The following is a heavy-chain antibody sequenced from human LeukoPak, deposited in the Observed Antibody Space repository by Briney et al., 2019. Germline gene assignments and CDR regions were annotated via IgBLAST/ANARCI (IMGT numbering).Heavy chain of an antibody. CDR2: INHSGST. D-gene: IGHD3-10*01. CDR1: GGPFSGYY. V-gene: IGHV4-34*01. CDR3: ARGPYYYGSGSNMDYYYMDV. J-gene: IGHJ6*03. Sequence: PSETLSLTCAVYGGPFSGYYWSWIRQPPGKGLEWIGEINHSGSTNYNPSLKSRVTISVDTSKNQFSLKLSSVTAADTAVYYCARGPYYYGSGSNMDYYYMDVWGKGTTVTVSS.